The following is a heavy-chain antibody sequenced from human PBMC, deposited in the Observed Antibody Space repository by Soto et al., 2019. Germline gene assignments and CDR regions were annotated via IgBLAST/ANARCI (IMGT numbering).Heavy chain of an antibody. J-gene: IGHJ4*02. V-gene: IGHV3-73*01. CDR3: TTVQLGITDY. D-gene: IGHD7-27*01. Sequence: EVQLVESGGGLVQPGGSLKLSCAASGSTVSGSAMHWVRQASGKGLEWVGRIRSKANSYATAFAASVKGRFSITRDDSKSTAYLQLNSLKTEDTAVYYCTTVQLGITDYWGQGTLVTVSS. CDR2: IRSKANSYAT. CDR1: GSTVSGSA.